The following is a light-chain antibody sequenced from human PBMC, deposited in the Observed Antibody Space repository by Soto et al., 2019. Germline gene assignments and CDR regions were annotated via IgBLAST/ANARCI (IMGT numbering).Light chain of an antibody. V-gene: IGKV1-39*01. J-gene: IGKJ2*01. CDR2: AAS. CDR3: QQSYSTPYT. Sequence: DIQMTQSPSSLSASVGDRVTITCRASQSISSYFNWYQQKPGKAPKLLIYAASSLQSGVPSRFSGSGSGTDFTLTISSLQPEDFATYYCQQSYSTPYTFGQGTKLDQT. CDR1: QSISSY.